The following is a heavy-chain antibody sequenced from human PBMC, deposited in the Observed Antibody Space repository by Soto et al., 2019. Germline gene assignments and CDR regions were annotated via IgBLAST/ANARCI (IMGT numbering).Heavy chain of an antibody. D-gene: IGHD3-3*01. CDR3: ARSRWGGVATKGVYHCYGMDV. V-gene: IGHV1-46*01. CDR1: GYTFSGYF. Sequence: QVQLVQSGAEVKKPGASVRISCRASGYTFSGYFLHWVRQAPGEGLEWVGISNPSGGSTTYAQKFQGRVRRTTDTSTSKLYMELTRLRSDDTAVYFCARSRWGGVATKGVYHCYGMDVWGQGTAVTVS. CDR2: SNPSGGST. J-gene: IGHJ6*02.